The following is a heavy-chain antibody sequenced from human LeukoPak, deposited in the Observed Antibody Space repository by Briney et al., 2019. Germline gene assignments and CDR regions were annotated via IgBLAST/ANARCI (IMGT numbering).Heavy chain of an antibody. CDR2: IDPSDSDI. Sequence: GESLKISCKGSGYSFTSYWIGWVRQMSGKGLEWIGIIDPSDSDITYSPSFQGRVTISADKSIGTAYLQWSSLEASDTAMYYCARLSVLVPCSTTIRPPGSIIYWGQGTLVTVSS. CDR1: GYSFTSYW. J-gene: IGHJ4*02. V-gene: IGHV5-51*01. CDR3: ARLSVLVPCSTTIRPPGSIIY. D-gene: IGHD2-2*01.